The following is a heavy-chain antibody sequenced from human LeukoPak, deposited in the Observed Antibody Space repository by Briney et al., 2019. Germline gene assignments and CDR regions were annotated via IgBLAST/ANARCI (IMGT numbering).Heavy chain of an antibody. Sequence: PSETLSLTCTVSGGSISSYYWGWIRQPPGKGLEWIGSIYYSGSTYYNPSLKSRVTISVDTSKNQFSLKLSSVTAADTAVYYCARHKREIAVAGLNAFDIWGQGTMVTVSS. CDR1: GGSISSYY. J-gene: IGHJ3*02. D-gene: IGHD6-19*01. CDR2: IYYSGST. V-gene: IGHV4-39*01. CDR3: ARHKREIAVAGLNAFDI.